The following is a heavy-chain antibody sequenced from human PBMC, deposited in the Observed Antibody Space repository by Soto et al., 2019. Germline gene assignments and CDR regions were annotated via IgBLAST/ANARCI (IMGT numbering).Heavy chain of an antibody. V-gene: IGHV3-23*01. CDR1: GFTFINYA. Sequence: EVQLLDSGGGLVQPGGSLRLSCAVSGFTFINYAMSWVRQAPGKGLEWVSKISGNGRSTYYADSVKGRFTISRDNSKNTLYLQMNSLRAEGTAVYYCARPSGLATAGSAFDYWGQGTLATVSS. CDR3: ARPSGLATAGSAFDY. D-gene: IGHD6-13*01. J-gene: IGHJ4*02. CDR2: ISGNGRST.